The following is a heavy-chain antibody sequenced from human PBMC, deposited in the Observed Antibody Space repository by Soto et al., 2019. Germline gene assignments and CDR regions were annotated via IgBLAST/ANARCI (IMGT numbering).Heavy chain of an antibody. CDR1: GCSISSYY. D-gene: IGHD1-26*01. J-gene: IGHJ4*02. Sequence: SETLSLTCTVTGCSISSYYWSWIPQPPGQGLEWIGYIYYSGSTNYNPSLKSRVTISVDTSKNQFSLKPTSVTAADTAVYYCARRYGGSFDFWGQGTLVTVSS. V-gene: IGHV4-59*01. CDR2: IYYSGST. CDR3: ARRYGGSFDF.